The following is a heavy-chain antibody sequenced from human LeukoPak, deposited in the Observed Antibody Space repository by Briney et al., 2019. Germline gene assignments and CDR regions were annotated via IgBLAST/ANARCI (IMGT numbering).Heavy chain of an antibody. J-gene: IGHJ5*02. D-gene: IGHD4-17*01. CDR2: IYYSGST. CDR3: AASGGYGDVGNWLDP. V-gene: IGHV4-59*01. CDR1: GGSISSYY. Sequence: SETLSLTCTVSGGSISSYYWSWIRQPPGKGLEWIGYIYYSGSTNYNPSLKSRVTISVDTSKNQFSLKLSSVTAADTAVYYCAASGGYGDVGNWLDPWGQGTLVTVSS.